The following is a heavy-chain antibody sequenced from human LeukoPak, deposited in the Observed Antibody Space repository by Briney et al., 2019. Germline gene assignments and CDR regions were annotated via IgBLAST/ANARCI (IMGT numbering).Heavy chain of an antibody. CDR2: ISDDGSIT. V-gene: IGHV3-74*03. CDR3: VRRYYEYNVYELLCDF. CDR1: GFSFSRDC. J-gene: IGHJ4*02. D-gene: IGHD5/OR15-5a*01. Sequence: GGSLRLSCAASGFSFSRDCMHWVRQPPGKGLVWVSRISDDGSITTYADSVQGQVPIPRDNANGTVFLQMNGLRVEDTAVYFCVRRYYEYNVYELLCDFWGQGIRVTVPS.